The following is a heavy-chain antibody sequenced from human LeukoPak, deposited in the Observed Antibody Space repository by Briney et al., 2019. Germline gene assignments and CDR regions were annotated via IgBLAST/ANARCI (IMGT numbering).Heavy chain of an antibody. CDR1: GYSFTSYH. CDR3: ARGGRQWLVTRNYYYYMDV. D-gene: IGHD6-19*01. V-gene: IGHV1-46*01. J-gene: IGHJ6*03. Sequence: ASVKVSCKASGYSFTSYHMHWVRQAPGQGLEWMGIINPSDGSTTYAQKFQGRVTMTRDMSTSTVYMELSSLRSEDTGVYYCARGGRQWLVTRNYYYYMDVWGKGTTVTVSS. CDR2: INPSDGST.